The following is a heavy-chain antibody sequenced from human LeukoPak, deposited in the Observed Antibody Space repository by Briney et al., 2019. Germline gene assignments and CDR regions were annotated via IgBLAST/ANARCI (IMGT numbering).Heavy chain of an antibody. V-gene: IGHV4-34*01. Sequence: PSETLSLTCAVYGGSFSGYYWSWIRQPPGKGLEWIGEINHSGSTNYNPSLKSRVTISVDTSKNQFSLKLSSVTAADTAVHYCARGQGLAVATRWGQGTLVTVSS. CDR1: GGSFSGYY. CDR3: ARGQGLAVATR. D-gene: IGHD6-19*01. CDR2: INHSGST. J-gene: IGHJ4*02.